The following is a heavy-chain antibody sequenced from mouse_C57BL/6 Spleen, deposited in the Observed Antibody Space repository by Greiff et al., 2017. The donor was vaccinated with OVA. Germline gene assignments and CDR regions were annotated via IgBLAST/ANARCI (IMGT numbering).Heavy chain of an antibody. CDR3: ARGDFDV. J-gene: IGHJ1*03. V-gene: IGHV5-4*03. Sequence: DVMLVESGGGLVKPGGSLKLSCAASGFTFSRYAMSWVRQTPEKRLEWVATISDGGSYTYYPDNVKGRFTISRDNAKNNLYLQMSHLKSEDTAMYYCARGDFDVWGTGTTVTVSS. CDR1: GFTFSRYA. CDR2: ISDGGSYT.